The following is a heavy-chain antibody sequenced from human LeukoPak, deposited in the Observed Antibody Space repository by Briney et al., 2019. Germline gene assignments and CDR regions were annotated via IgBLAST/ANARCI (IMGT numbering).Heavy chain of an antibody. V-gene: IGHV3-30*02. CDR1: EFTFSSYG. CDR3: ARGRNLVAISGYFDY. Sequence: GGSLRLSCAASEFTFSSYGMHWVRQAPGKGLEWVAFIRYDGSNKYNADSVKGRFTISRDNSKNTLYLQMNSLRAEDTAVYYCARGRNLVAISGYFDYWGQGTLVTVSS. CDR2: IRYDGSNK. J-gene: IGHJ4*02. D-gene: IGHD3-22*01.